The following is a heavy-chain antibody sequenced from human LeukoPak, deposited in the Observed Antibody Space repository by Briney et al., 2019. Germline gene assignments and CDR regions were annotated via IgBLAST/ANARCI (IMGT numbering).Heavy chain of an antibody. CDR3: ARAFDYVWGSYRYIAYFDY. D-gene: IGHD3-16*02. V-gene: IGHV3-20*04. CDR1: GFTFDDYG. CDR2: INWNGGST. Sequence: GGSLRLSCAASGFTFDDYGMSWLRQAPGKGLEWVSGINWNGGSTGYADSVKGRFTISRDNAKNSLYLQMNSLRAEDTALYYCARAFDYVWGSYRYIAYFDYWGQGTLVTVSS. J-gene: IGHJ4*02.